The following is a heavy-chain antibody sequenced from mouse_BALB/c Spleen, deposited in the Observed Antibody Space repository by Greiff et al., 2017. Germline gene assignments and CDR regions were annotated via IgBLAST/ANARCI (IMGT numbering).Heavy chain of an antibody. J-gene: IGHJ2*01. Sequence: QVQLQQPGAELVKPGASVKLSCKASGYTFTSYWMHWVKQRPGQGLEWIGEINPSNGRTNYNEKFKSKATLTVDKSSSTAYMQLSSLTSEDSAVYDCARVRVYYDYDYWGQGTTRTVSS. V-gene: IGHV1S81*02. D-gene: IGHD2-4*01. CDR1: GYTFTSYW. CDR3: ARVRVYYDYDY. CDR2: INPSNGRT.